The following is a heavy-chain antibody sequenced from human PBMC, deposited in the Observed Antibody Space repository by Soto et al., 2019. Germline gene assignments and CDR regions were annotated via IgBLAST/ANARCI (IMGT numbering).Heavy chain of an antibody. Sequence: QVQLVESGGGVVQPGRSLRLSCAASGFTFSSYGMHWVRQARGKGLEWVAVIWYDGSNKYYADSVKGRFTISRDNSKNTLYLKMNSLRAEDTAVYYCARGDFWSGYYPLHWFDPWGQGTLVTVSS. J-gene: IGHJ5*02. D-gene: IGHD3-3*01. CDR1: GFTFSSYG. V-gene: IGHV3-33*01. CDR2: IWYDGSNK. CDR3: ARGDFWSGYYPLHWFDP.